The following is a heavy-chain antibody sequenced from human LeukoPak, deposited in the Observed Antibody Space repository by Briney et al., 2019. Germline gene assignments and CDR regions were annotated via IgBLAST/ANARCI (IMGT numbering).Heavy chain of an antibody. Sequence: SETLSLTCTVSGGSISSYYWSWIRQPPGKGLEWIGYIYYSGSTNYNPPLKSRVTISVDTSKNQFSLKLSSVTAADTAVYYCARVPHYYDSSGYYYDYYYYMDVWGKGTTVTVSS. D-gene: IGHD3-22*01. CDR2: IYYSGST. J-gene: IGHJ6*03. V-gene: IGHV4-59*01. CDR3: ARVPHYYDSSGYYYDYYYYMDV. CDR1: GGSISSYY.